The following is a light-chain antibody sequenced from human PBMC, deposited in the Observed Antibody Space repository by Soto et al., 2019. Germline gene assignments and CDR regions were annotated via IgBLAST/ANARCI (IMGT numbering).Light chain of an antibody. Sequence: EIVLTQSPATLSLSPVERATLSCRASQSVNNYLAWYQQKPGQAPRLLIYGASSRATGIPDRFSGSGSGTDFTLTISRLEPEDFAVYYCQQYDSSSITFGQGTRLEIK. CDR2: GAS. CDR3: QQYDSSSIT. V-gene: IGKV3-20*01. J-gene: IGKJ5*01. CDR1: QSVNNY.